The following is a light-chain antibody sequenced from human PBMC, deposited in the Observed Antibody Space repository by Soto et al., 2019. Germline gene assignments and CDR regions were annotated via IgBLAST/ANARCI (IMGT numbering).Light chain of an antibody. CDR2: GAS. V-gene: IGKV3-15*01. CDR1: QSVSGSY. Sequence: EIVLTQSPGTLSLSPGERATLSCRASQSVSGSYLAWYQQKPGQAPRLLIYGASTRATGIPARFSGSGSGTEFTLTISSLQSEDFAVYYCQQYNNWPTWTFGQGTKVDI. J-gene: IGKJ1*01. CDR3: QQYNNWPTWT.